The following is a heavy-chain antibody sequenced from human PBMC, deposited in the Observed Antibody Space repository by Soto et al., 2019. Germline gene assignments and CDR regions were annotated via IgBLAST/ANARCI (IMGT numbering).Heavy chain of an antibody. V-gene: IGHV3-23*01. J-gene: IGHJ4*02. Sequence: PGGSLRLSCAASGFTFSSYAMAWVRQAPGKGLEWVSGLIGSGGSTYYADSVKGRFTISRDNSKKTIYMQMNSLRAEDTAVYYCAKDHQLFGVVSRFDYWGQGTLVTVSS. CDR2: LIGSGGST. D-gene: IGHD3-3*01. CDR3: AKDHQLFGVVSRFDY. CDR1: GFTFSSYA.